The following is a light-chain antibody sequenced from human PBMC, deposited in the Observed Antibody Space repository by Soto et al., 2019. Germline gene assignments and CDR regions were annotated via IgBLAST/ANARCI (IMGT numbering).Light chain of an antibody. J-gene: IGLJ2*01. CDR1: ISDVGGYNY. V-gene: IGLV2-11*01. CDR3: SSYAGDNNLV. CDR2: DVT. Sequence: QSVLTQPRSVSGSPRQSVTISCTGTISDVGGYNYVSWYQHHPGKAPKLLISDVTKRPSWVPDRFSGSKSGNTASLTISDLQAEDEADYYCSSYAGDNNLVFGGGTKVTVL.